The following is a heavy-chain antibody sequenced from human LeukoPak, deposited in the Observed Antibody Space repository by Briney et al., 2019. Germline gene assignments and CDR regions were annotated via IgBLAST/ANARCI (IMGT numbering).Heavy chain of an antibody. CDR1: GFTFSSYW. D-gene: IGHD3-22*01. CDR2: IKSDGST. J-gene: IGHJ1*01. Sequence: SGRSLRLSCAAPGFTFSSYWMHWVPRAPGKGLVWVSRIKSDGSTNYADSVKGRFTISRDNAKNTLSLQMNSLRAEDTGVYYCARAPSEIGGYYPEYFRHWGQGTLVTVSS. V-gene: IGHV3-74*01. CDR3: ARAPSEIGGYYPEYFRH.